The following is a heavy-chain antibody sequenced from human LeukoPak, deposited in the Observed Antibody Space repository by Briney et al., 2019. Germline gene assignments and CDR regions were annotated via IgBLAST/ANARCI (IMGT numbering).Heavy chain of an antibody. D-gene: IGHD4-23*01. Sequence: GGSLRLSCAASGFTFDDYAMRWVRHAPGKGLEWVSGISWNSGSIDYADSVKGRFTISRDNAKNSLYLQMNSLRAEDTALYYCAKDPYGGNSGRPYYFDYWGQGTLVTVSS. CDR2: ISWNSGSI. CDR1: GFTFDDYA. V-gene: IGHV3-9*01. CDR3: AKDPYGGNSGRPYYFDY. J-gene: IGHJ4*02.